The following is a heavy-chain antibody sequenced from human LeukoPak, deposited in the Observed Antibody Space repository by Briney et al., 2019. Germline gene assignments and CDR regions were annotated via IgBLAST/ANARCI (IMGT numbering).Heavy chain of an antibody. D-gene: IGHD6-19*01. V-gene: IGHV4-61*01. J-gene: IGHJ5*02. CDR2: IYYSGST. CDR1: GGSVRSGSYY. CDR3: ARGRGGSGWYEFDP. Sequence: SETLSLTCTVSGGSVRSGSYYWSWIRQPPGKGLEWIGYIYYSGSTNYNPSLKSRVTVSVDTSKNQFSLKLSSVTAADTAVYYCARGRGGSGWYEFDPWGQGTLVTVSS.